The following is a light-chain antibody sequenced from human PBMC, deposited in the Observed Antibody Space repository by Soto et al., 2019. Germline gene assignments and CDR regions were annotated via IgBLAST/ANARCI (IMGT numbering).Light chain of an antibody. CDR1: QSVLYSSNNKNY. V-gene: IGKV4-1*01. J-gene: IGKJ1*01. CDR3: QQYYSTPWT. CDR2: WAS. Sequence: DIVMTQSPDSLALSLGERATINCRSSQSVLYSSNNKNYLAWYQQKKGKTPKLLIYWASTRESGVPDRFSGSGSGTDFTLTISRLQPEDVSVYYCQQYYSTPWTFGQGTKVDIK.